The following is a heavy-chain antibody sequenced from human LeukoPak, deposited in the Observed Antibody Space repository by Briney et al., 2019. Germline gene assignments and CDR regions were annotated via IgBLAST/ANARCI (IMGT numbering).Heavy chain of an antibody. Sequence: GGSLRLSCAASGLTVSSNYMSWVRQAPGKGLEWVSVIYSGGSTYYADSVKDRFTISRDNSKSTLYLQMNSLRAEDTAVYYCARGGGKMATIFDYWGQGTLVTVSS. D-gene: IGHD5-24*01. CDR1: GLTVSSNY. CDR2: IYSGGST. V-gene: IGHV3-53*01. CDR3: ARGGGKMATIFDY. J-gene: IGHJ4*02.